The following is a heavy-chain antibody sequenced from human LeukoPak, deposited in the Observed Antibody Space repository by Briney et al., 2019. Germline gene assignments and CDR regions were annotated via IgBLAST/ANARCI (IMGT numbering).Heavy chain of an antibody. CDR1: GYTFTSYA. D-gene: IGHD4-17*01. J-gene: IGHJ4*02. V-gene: IGHV1-3*01. CDR2: INAGNGNT. CDR3: AREDGDYVFDY. Sequence: ASVKVSCKASGYTFTSYAMHWVRQAPGQRLEWMGWINAGNGNTKYSQKFQGRVTITRDTSASTAYMELSSLRSEDTAVHYCAREDGDYVFDYWGQGTLVTVSS.